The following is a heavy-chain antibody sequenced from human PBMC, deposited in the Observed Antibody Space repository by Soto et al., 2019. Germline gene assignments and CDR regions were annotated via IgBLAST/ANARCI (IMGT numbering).Heavy chain of an antibody. CDR3: ARESQAPYYDFWSGYGPRNWFDP. D-gene: IGHD3-3*01. J-gene: IGHJ5*02. V-gene: IGHV4-4*07. Sequence: SETRSLTCTVSGGSISSYYWSWIRQPAGKGLEWIGRIYTSGSTNYNPSLKSRVTMSVDTSKNQFSLKLSSVTAADTAVYYCARESQAPYYDFWSGYGPRNWFDPWGQGTLVTVSS. CDR1: GGSISSYY. CDR2: IYTSGST.